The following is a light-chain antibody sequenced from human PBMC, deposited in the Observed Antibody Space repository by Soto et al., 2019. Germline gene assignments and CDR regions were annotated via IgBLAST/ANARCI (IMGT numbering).Light chain of an antibody. J-gene: IGLJ1*01. CDR1: SSNIGAGYD. CDR3: QSYDSSLSAXYV. Sequence: SVLTQPPSVSGAPGQRVTISCTGSSSNIGAGYDVHWYQQLPGTAPKLLIFGNGNRPSGVPDRFSGSKSDTSASLAITGLQAEDEADYYCQSYDSSLSAXYVFGTGTNV. V-gene: IGLV1-40*01. CDR2: GNG.